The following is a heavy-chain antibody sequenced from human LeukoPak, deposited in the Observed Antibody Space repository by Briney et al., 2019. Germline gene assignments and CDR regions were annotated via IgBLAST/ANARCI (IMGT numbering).Heavy chain of an antibody. V-gene: IGHV4-59*01. CDR2: TYYSGST. J-gene: IGHJ4*02. D-gene: IGHD1-26*01. CDR1: GGSIINFY. CDR3: ARDGGGGAAAY. Sequence: KPSETLSLTCTVSGGSIINFYWSWIRQPPGKGLEWIGYTYYSGSTNYNPSLKSRVTISIDTSKNQSSLKLSSVTAADTAVYYWARDGGGGAAAYWGQGTLVTVSS.